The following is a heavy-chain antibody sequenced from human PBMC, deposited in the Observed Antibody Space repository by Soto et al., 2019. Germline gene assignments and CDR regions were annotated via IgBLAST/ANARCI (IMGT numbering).Heavy chain of an antibody. V-gene: IGHV3-21*01. CDR2: ISSSSNNK. Sequence: GGSLRLSCAASGFTFSSYSMNWVRQAPGKGLEWVSSISSSSNNKYYAESEKGRFTISRDNAKNSQYQQMNSLRAEDTAVYYCARENYGDFNWFDPWGQGTLVTVSS. CDR3: ARENYGDFNWFDP. CDR1: GFTFSSYS. J-gene: IGHJ5*02. D-gene: IGHD4-17*01.